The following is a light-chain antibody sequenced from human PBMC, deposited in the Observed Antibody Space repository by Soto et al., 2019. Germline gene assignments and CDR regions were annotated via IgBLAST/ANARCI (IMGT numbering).Light chain of an antibody. Sequence: EIVLTQSPGTLSLSPGERATLSCRASQSVSSSYLAWYQQNPGQAPRLLIYGASSRATGIPDRFSSSGSGTDFTLTISRREPEYFVVYYCQQYGSSPTWTFGQGTKVEIK. V-gene: IGKV3-20*01. CDR2: GAS. J-gene: IGKJ1*01. CDR3: QQYGSSPTWT. CDR1: QSVSSSY.